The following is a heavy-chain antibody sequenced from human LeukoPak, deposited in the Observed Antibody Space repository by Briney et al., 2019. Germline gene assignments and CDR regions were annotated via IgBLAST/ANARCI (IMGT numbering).Heavy chain of an antibody. Sequence: PGGSLRLSCAASEFSVGSNYMTWVRQAPGKGLEWVSLIYSGGSTYYADSVKGRFTISRDNSKNTLYLQMNSLRAEDTAVYYCARIGYYYYYMDVWGKGTTVTISS. CDR2: IYSGGST. CDR1: EFSVGSNY. V-gene: IGHV3-66*01. J-gene: IGHJ6*03. CDR3: ARIGYYYYYMDV.